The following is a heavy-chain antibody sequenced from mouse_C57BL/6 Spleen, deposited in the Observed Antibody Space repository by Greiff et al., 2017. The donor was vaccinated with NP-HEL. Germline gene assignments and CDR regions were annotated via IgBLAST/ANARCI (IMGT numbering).Heavy chain of an antibody. J-gene: IGHJ1*03. Sequence: QVQLQQSGAELARPGASVKLSCKASGYTFTSYGISWVKQRTGQGLEWIGEIYPRSGNTYYNEKFKGKATLTADKSSSTAYMEIRSLTSEDSAVYFCARRDGYSVGYWYFDVWGTGTTVTVSS. V-gene: IGHV1-81*01. CDR2: IYPRSGNT. CDR1: GYTFTSYG. CDR3: ARRDGYSVGYWYFDV. D-gene: IGHD2-3*01.